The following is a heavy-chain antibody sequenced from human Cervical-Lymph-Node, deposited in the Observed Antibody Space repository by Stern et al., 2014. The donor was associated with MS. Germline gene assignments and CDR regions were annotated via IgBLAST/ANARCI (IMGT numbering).Heavy chain of an antibody. CDR1: GYTFTNNA. CDR3: ARGSNSGYYGDY. V-gene: IGHV7-4-1*02. Sequence: VQLMESGSGLKKPGASVKVSCKTSGYTFTNNAMTWVRQAPGHGLEWMGWIITNTGNQTNDKGCTGRFVFSLDNSVSTAYCQISSIKAEDTALYYCARGSNSGYYGDYWGQGTLVTVSS. CDR2: IITNTGNQ. J-gene: IGHJ4*02. D-gene: IGHD3-22*01.